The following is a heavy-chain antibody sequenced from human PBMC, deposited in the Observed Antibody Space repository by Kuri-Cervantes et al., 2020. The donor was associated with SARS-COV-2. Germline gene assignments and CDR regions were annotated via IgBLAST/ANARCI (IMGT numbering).Heavy chain of an antibody. CDR1: GGSFINTDHY. Sequence: SETLSLTCTVSGGSFINTDHYWTWIRQPPGKGLEWIGHIYYSGGTFYNPSLKSRVTISVDTSKNQFSLKLSSVTAADTAVYYCARGPGLYSRKAYGMDVWGQGTTVTVSS. D-gene: IGHD3-16*02. CDR2: IYYSGGT. CDR3: ARGPGLYSRKAYGMDV. J-gene: IGHJ6*02. V-gene: IGHV4-30-4*01.